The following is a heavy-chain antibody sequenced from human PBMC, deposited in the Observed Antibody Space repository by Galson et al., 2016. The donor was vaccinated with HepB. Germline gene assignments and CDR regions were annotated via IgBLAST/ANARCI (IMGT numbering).Heavy chain of an antibody. D-gene: IGHD3-3*02. V-gene: IGHV1-46*01. CDR3: AREKVLASGFDY. CDR2: INSGGGST. J-gene: IGHJ4*02. CDR1: GYTFTNHY. Sequence: SCKASGYTFTNHYIHWVRQAPGQGVEWMGVINSGGGSTTYAQRFQNRVTMTRDTSTTTVYMELSSLRPEDTAVYYCAREKVLASGFDYWGQGTLVTVSS.